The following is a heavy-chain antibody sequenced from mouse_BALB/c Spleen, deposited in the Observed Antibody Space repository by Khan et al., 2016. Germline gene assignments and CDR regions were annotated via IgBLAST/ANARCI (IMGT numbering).Heavy chain of an antibody. CDR3: TRSPTATRYFDV. D-gene: IGHD1-2*01. CDR2: IRYSGST. J-gene: IGHJ1*01. Sequence: EVQLQESGPGLVKPSQSLSLTCTVTGYSITSDYAWNWIRQFPGNKLEWMGYIRYSGSTTYNPSLKSRISITRDTSKNQFFLQLYSLTTEDTAKYYCTRSPTATRYFDVWGAGTTVTVSS. CDR1: GYSITSDYA. V-gene: IGHV3-2*02.